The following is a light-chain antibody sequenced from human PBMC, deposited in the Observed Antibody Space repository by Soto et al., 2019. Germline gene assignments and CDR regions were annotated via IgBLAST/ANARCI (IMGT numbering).Light chain of an antibody. CDR3: QQYGSSGT. J-gene: IGKJ1*01. V-gene: IGKV3-20*01. Sequence: EIVMTQSPFTLSVSPGERVTLSCRASQSVSSSYLAWYQQKPGQAPRLLIYGASSRATGIPDRFSGSGSGTDFTLTISRLEPEDFAVYYCQQYGSSGTFGQGTKVDI. CDR2: GAS. CDR1: QSVSSSY.